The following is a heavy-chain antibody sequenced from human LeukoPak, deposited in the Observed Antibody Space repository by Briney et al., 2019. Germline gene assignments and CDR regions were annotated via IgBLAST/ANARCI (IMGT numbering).Heavy chain of an antibody. J-gene: IGHJ3*02. Sequence: SVKVSCKASGGTFSSYAISWVRQAPGQGLEWMGGIIPIFGTANYAQKFQGRVTATADKSTSTAYMELSSLRSEDTAVYYCARDRYSYGYGGNHDAFDIWGQGTMVTVSS. CDR3: ARDRYSYGYGGNHDAFDI. CDR2: IIPIFGTA. V-gene: IGHV1-69*06. D-gene: IGHD5-18*01. CDR1: GGTFSSYA.